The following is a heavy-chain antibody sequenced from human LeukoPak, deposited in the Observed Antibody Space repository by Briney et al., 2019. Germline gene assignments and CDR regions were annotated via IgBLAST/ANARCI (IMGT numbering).Heavy chain of an antibody. D-gene: IGHD3-22*01. V-gene: IGHV4-39*07. CDR3: ARDPSITMIVVAPPTRRAFDI. CDR1: AGSISSSSYS. Sequence: SETLSLTCTVSAGSISSSSYSWGWIRQPPGKGLEWIGSIYYSGSTYFNPSLKSRVTISVDTSKNQFSLKLSSVTAADTAVYYCARDPSITMIVVAPPTRRAFDIWGQGTMVTVSS. J-gene: IGHJ3*02. CDR2: IYYSGST.